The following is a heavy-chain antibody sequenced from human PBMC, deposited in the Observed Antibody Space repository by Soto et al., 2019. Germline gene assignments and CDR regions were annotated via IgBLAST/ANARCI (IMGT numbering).Heavy chain of an antibody. V-gene: IGHV4-38-2*01. CDR3: ASVGPLVPYYFDSSPYPFENWFDP. D-gene: IGHD3-22*01. CDR1: GYSLSSDHY. J-gene: IGHJ5*02. Sequence: LSLPCAVSGYSLSSDHYWRCLRQPPGKGLEGIGSIYHGGSTYYNPSLNSRLPLSIDMTNNHVPLLLISATAADTSVYYCASVGPLVPYYFDSSPYPFENWFDPWGQGTLFMVPS. CDR2: IYHGGST.